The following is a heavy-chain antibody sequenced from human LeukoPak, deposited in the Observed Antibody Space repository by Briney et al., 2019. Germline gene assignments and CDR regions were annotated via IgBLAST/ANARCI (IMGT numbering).Heavy chain of an antibody. J-gene: IGHJ4*02. D-gene: IGHD3-3*01. Sequence: PGGSLRVSCAASGFTFSKAWMTWVRQAPGKGLEWVGRIKSKTDGETTDYGAPVQGRFTILREDAKNTLYLEMNSLKTEDTGVYYCTTGVEKWGQGTRVIVSS. CDR3: TTGVEK. CDR1: GFTFSKAW. V-gene: IGHV3-15*01. CDR2: IKSKTDGETT.